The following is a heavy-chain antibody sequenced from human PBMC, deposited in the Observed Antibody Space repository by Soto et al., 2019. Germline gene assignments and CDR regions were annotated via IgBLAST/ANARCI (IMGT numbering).Heavy chain of an antibody. D-gene: IGHD1-26*01. CDR1: GASISSYY. CDR3: AKGFGNYWAFDY. J-gene: IGHJ4*02. Sequence: SETLSLTCTVSGASISSYYWSWIRQPPGKGLEWIGYIYYSGSTNHNPSLKSRVTISVDTSKNQFSLKLSSVTAADTAVYYCAKGFGNYWAFDYWGQGTLVTVSS. V-gene: IGHV4-59*01. CDR2: IYYSGST.